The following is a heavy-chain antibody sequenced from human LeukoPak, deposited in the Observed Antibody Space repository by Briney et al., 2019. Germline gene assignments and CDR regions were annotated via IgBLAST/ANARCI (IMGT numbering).Heavy chain of an antibody. J-gene: IGHJ4*02. CDR1: GLTFSGAW. Sequence: GGSLRLSCVLSGLTFSGAWMSWVRQAPGKGLEWVGRIRNDRITDYAAPVQGRFSISRDNSKNTFYLQMNSLRTEDTGMYFCTWMATIFTVDYWGQGTLVTVS. D-gene: IGHD5-12*01. CDR2: IRNDRIT. CDR3: TWMATIFTVDY. V-gene: IGHV3-15*01.